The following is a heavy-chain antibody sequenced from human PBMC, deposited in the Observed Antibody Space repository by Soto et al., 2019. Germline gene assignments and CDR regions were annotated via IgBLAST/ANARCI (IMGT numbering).Heavy chain of an antibody. Sequence: SETLSLTCTVSGGSISSGDYYWSWIRQPPGKGLEWIGYIYYSGSTYYNPSLKSRVTISVDTSKNQFSLKLSSVTAADTAVYYCARAEAYRAWAYYDSSGQIDYWGQGTLVTVSS. CDR2: IYYSGST. CDR1: GGSISSGDYY. D-gene: IGHD3-22*01. CDR3: ARAEAYRAWAYYDSSGQIDY. V-gene: IGHV4-30-4*01. J-gene: IGHJ4*02.